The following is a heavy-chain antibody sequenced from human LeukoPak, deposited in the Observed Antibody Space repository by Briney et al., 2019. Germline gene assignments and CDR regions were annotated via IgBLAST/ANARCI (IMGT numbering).Heavy chain of an antibody. CDR1: GGTFSSYA. CDR3: ARAITMIAPIDY. V-gene: IGHV1-69*01. D-gene: IGHD3-22*01. Sequence: ASVKVSCKASGGTFSSYAISWVRQAPGQGLEWMGGIIPIFGTANYAQKFQGRVTITADESTSTAHMELSSLRSEDTAVYYSARAITMIAPIDYWGQGTLVTVSS. CDR2: IIPIFGTA. J-gene: IGHJ4*02.